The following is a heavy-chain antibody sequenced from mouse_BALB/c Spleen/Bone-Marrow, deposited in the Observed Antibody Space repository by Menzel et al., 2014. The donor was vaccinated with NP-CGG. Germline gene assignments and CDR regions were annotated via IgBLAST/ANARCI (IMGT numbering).Heavy chain of an antibody. Sequence: QVQLQQSGTDLARPGASVKLSCKASGYTFTSYWMQWVKQRPGQGLEWIGAIYPGDGDTRYTQKFKGKATLTADKSSSTAFLELARLTSEDSAIYYCARSGKVRNAMDYWGQGTSVTVSS. D-gene: IGHD2-14*01. V-gene: IGHV1-87*01. CDR3: ARSGKVRNAMDY. J-gene: IGHJ4*01. CDR2: IYPGDGDT. CDR1: GYTFTSYW.